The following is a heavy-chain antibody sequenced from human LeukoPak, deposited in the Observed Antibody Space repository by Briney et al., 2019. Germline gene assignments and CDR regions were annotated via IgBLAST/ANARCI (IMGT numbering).Heavy chain of an antibody. Sequence: SETLSLTCTVSGGSISSGSYYWSWIRQPARKGLEWIGRIYTSGSTNYNPSLKSRVTISVDTSKNQFSLKLSSVTAADTAVYYCARAVKTYYYGGDAFDIWGQGTMVTVSS. J-gene: IGHJ3*02. D-gene: IGHD3-10*01. V-gene: IGHV4-61*02. CDR3: ARAVKTYYYGGDAFDI. CDR2: IYTSGST. CDR1: GGSISSGSYY.